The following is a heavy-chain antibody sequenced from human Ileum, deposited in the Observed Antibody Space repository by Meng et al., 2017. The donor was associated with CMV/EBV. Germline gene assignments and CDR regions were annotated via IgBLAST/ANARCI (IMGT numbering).Heavy chain of an antibody. Sequence: GESLKISCAASGFAFSSYTMNWVRQAQGKGLEWVSSISSSVTYIFYADSVKGRFTISRDNSKNTLYVQMNSLRAEDTAVYYCAKDNRGGVYWGQGTLVTVSS. V-gene: IGHV3-21*01. D-gene: IGHD2-21*01. CDR1: GFAFSSYT. CDR2: ISSSVTYI. CDR3: AKDNRGGVY. J-gene: IGHJ4*02.